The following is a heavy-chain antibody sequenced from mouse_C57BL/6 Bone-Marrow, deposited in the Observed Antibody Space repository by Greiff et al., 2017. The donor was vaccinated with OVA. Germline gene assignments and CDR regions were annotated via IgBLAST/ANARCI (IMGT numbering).Heavy chain of an antibody. D-gene: IGHD1-1*01. J-gene: IGHJ1*03. CDR3: AGHVDYGSRYVYWYFDV. CDR1: GFSLTSYG. V-gene: IGHV2-6-1*01. Sequence: QVQLKESGPGLVAPSQSLSITCTVSGFSLTSYGVHWVRQPPGKGLEWLVVIWSDGSTTYNSALKSRLSISKDNSKSQVFLKMNSLQTDDTAMYYCAGHVDYGSRYVYWYFDVWGTGTTVTVSS. CDR2: IWSDGST.